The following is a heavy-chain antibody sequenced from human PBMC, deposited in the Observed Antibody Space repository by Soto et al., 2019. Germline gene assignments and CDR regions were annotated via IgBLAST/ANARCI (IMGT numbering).Heavy chain of an antibody. Sequence: QLQLQESGPGVVKPSETLSLICTVSGGSISSRTYYWGWIRQPPGKGLEWIGSIFDSGSTYYNPFFRSRVTISADTSKNQFSLRLRYVTAADTAVYYCARGKEWLGNDHWGQGDLVTVSS. CDR3: ARGKEWLGNDH. D-gene: IGHD6-19*01. CDR1: GGSISSRTYY. V-gene: IGHV4-39*01. CDR2: IFDSGST. J-gene: IGHJ4*02.